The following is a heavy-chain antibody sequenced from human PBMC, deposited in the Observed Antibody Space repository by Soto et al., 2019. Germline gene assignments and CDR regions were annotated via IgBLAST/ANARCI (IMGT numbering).Heavy chain of an antibody. J-gene: IGHJ4*02. D-gene: IGHD3-22*01. CDR2: ISGSGGST. CDR1: GFTFSSYA. V-gene: IGHV3-23*01. Sequence: ESGGGLVQPGGSLRLSCAASGFTFSSYAMSWVRQAPGKGLEWVSAISGSGGSTYYADSVKGRFTISRDNSKNTLYLQMNSLRAEDTAVYYCAKDLRGHYYDSSGYAYWGQGTLVTVSS. CDR3: AKDLRGHYYDSSGYAY.